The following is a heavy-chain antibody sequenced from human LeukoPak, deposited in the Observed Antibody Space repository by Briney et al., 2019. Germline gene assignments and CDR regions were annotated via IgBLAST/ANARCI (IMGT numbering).Heavy chain of an antibody. J-gene: IGHJ4*02. V-gene: IGHV3-7*01. Sequence: GGSLRLSCAASGFTFSSDWMSWVRQAPGKGLEWVANIKQDGSEKYYVDSVKGRFTISRDNAKNSLYLQMNSVRAEDTALYYCASGRQLGYWGQGTLVTVFS. CDR2: IKQDGSEK. D-gene: IGHD3-16*01. CDR1: GFTFSSDW. CDR3: ASGRQLGY.